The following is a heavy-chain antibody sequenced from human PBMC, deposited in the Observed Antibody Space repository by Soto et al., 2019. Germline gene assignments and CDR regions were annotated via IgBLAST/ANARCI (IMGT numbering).Heavy chain of an antibody. D-gene: IGHD2-2*01. CDR1: GFTFSSYS. V-gene: IGHV3-21*01. CDR3: ARDSDIVVVPAATPSGWFDP. J-gene: IGHJ5*02. CDR2: ISSSSSYI. Sequence: EVQLVESGGGLVKPGGSLRLSCAASGFTFSSYSMNWVRQAPGKGLEWVSSISSSSSYIYYADSVKGRFTISRDNAKNSLYLQMNSLRAEDTAVYYCARDSDIVVVPAATPSGWFDPWGQGTLVTVSS.